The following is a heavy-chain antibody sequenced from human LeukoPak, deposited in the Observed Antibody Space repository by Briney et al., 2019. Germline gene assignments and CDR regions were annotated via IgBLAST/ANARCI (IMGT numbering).Heavy chain of an antibody. J-gene: IGHJ4*02. CDR1: GFTFSTYG. CDR2: IGGSGETT. CDR3: ARHQRGGYDSPSHC. Sequence: TGGSLRLSCAASGFTFSTYGMSWVRQAPGKGLEWVAIIGGSGETTIYGDSVKGRLTISRDNSNNTLYLQMNSLRAEDTAIYYCARHQRGGYDSPSHCWGQGTLVTVSS. D-gene: IGHD5-12*01. V-gene: IGHV3-23*01.